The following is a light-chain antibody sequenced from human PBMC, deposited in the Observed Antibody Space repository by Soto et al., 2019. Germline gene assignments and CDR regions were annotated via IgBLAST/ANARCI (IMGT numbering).Light chain of an antibody. CDR2: GAS. V-gene: IGKV1-39*01. Sequence: DFQVTQSPSSLSASVGDRVTITCRVSQSISKSLNWYQQKPGEAPELLIYGASKLQSGVPSRFSGSGSGTDFTLTISSLQPEDSASYYCQGSFSGPVAFGQGTQVDIK. J-gene: IGKJ1*01. CDR3: QGSFSGPVA. CDR1: QSISKS.